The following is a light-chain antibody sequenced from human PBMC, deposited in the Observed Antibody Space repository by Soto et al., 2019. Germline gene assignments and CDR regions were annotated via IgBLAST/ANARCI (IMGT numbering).Light chain of an antibody. CDR1: SSNIGSNY. CDR3: AAWDDSLSGVV. J-gene: IGLJ2*01. V-gene: IGLV1-47*02. CDR2: SNN. Sequence: SALTQPPSASGTPGQRVTISCSGSSSNIGSNYVYWYQQLPGTAPKLLIYSNNQRPSGVPDRFSGSKSGTSASLAISGLRSEDEADYYCAAWDDSLSGVVFGGGTKLTVL.